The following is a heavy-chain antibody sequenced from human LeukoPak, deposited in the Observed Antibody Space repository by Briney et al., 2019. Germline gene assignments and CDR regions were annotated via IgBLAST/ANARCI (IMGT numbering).Heavy chain of an antibody. CDR3: ASRCSGGSCYPPFDY. D-gene: IGHD2-15*01. CDR1: GFTFSSYA. J-gene: IGHJ4*02. CDR2: ISCSGGST. Sequence: PGGSLRLSCAASGFTFSSYAMSWVRQPPGKGLEWVSAISCSGGSTYYADSVKGRFTISRDNSKNTLYLQMNSLRAEDTAVYYCASRCSGGSCYPPFDYWGQGTLVTVSS. V-gene: IGHV3-23*01.